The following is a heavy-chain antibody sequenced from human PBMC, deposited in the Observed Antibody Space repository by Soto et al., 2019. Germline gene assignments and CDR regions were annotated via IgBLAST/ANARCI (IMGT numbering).Heavy chain of an antibody. V-gene: IGHV6-1*01. CDR2: TYYRSKWYY. CDR3: ARGEQYSGRIFDY. J-gene: IGHJ4*01. Sequence: SQTLSLTCAITGDSVSSNSAGWSWVRQSPSRGLEWLGRTYYRSKWYYEYAVSVRGRITINPDTSKNQYSLQLNSVTPEDTAVYFCARGEQYSGRIFDYWGQGTMVTVSS. CDR1: GDSVSSNSAG. D-gene: IGHD1-26*01.